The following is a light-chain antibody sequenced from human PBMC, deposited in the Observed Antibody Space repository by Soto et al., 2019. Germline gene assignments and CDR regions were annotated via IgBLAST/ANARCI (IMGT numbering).Light chain of an antibody. CDR1: QSISTW. Sequence: DIPMTQSPSTLSGSVGDRVTITCWASQSISTWLAWYQQKPGKAPKLLIYKASSLESGVPSRFSGSGSGTEFTLTISSLQPDDFATYYCQQYKSVSLLTFGGGTKVEIK. V-gene: IGKV1-5*03. CDR3: QQYKSVSLLT. J-gene: IGKJ4*01. CDR2: KAS.